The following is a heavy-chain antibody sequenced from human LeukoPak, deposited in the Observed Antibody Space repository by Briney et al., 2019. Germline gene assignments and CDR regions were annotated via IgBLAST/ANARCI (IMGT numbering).Heavy chain of an antibody. CDR2: ISTRVET. D-gene: IGHD2-15*01. Sequence: GGSLRLSCAGSGFTFDNSALSWVRQAPGKGLERVSAISTRVETNYADSVRGRITISRDNFKRTVFLQLNSLRADDTAIYYCARHRLLAFDAADVWGRGTMVTVS. CDR3: ARHRLLAFDAADV. CDR1: GFTFDNSA. J-gene: IGHJ3*01. V-gene: IGHV3-23*01.